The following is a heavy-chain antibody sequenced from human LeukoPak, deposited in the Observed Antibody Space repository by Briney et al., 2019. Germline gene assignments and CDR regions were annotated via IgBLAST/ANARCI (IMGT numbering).Heavy chain of an antibody. CDR3: VRTNGGTYNDY. J-gene: IGHJ4*02. CDR1: GFIFTDHD. CDR2: FGIAGDT. Sequence: PGGSLRLSCAASGFIFTDHDLHWVRQPPGKGLEWVSVFGIAGDTYYADSVKGRFTISRDVAKNSLYLQMNNLRAGDTAVYYCVRTNGGTYNDYWGQGTLVTVSS. D-gene: IGHD1-26*01. V-gene: IGHV3-13*01.